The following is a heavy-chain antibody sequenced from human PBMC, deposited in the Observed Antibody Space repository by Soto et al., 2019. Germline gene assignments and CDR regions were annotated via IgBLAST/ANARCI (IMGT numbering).Heavy chain of an antibody. D-gene: IGHD3-16*01. CDR1: GYTFTTYG. J-gene: IGHJ4*02. V-gene: IGHV1-18*01. Sequence: QVQLVQSGGEVKKPGASVKVSCKTSGYTFTTYGISWVRQAPGQGLEWVGWISAYSGKTHYAQKFQGKVTMTTDTATNPASLDLRSLRSADAAVYYCARAPYLGDHQYWGQGTLVTVSS. CDR3: ARAPYLGDHQY. CDR2: ISAYSGKT.